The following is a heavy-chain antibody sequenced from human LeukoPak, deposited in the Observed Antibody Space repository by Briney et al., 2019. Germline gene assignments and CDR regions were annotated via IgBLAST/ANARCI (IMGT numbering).Heavy chain of an antibody. V-gene: IGHV1-8*02. CDR3: ARPGAAAGFGY. CDR2: MKPNSGNT. CDR1: GYTFSSYD. J-gene: IGHJ4*02. D-gene: IGHD6-13*01. Sequence: ASVKVPCKASGYTFSSYDINWVRQAPGQGLEWMGWMKPNSGNTDSAQKFQGRVTMTTNTSINTAYMELSSLRSGDTAVYYCARPGAAAGFGYWGQGTLVTVSS.